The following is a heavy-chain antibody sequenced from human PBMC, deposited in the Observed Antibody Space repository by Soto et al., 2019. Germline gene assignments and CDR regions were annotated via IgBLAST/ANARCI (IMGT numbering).Heavy chain of an antibody. CDR1: GFTFSYYY. CDR3: AGAAVAAGYHYYYYYYMDV. J-gene: IGHJ6*03. D-gene: IGHD6-13*01. CDR2: ISSSGSTI. V-gene: IGHV3-11*01. Sequence: QVQLVESGGGLVKPGGSLRLSCAGSGFTFSYYYMSWIRHAPGKGLEWVSYISSSGSTIYYADSVKGRFTISRDNAKNLLYLQMNSLRAEDTAVYYCAGAAVAAGYHYYYYYYMDVWGKGTTVTVSS.